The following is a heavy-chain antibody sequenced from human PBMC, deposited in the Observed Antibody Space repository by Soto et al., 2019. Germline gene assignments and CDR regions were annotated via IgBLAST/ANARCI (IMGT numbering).Heavy chain of an antibody. CDR1: GYNFNTYG. CDR3: ARDRDYSHTDADIDY. V-gene: IGHV1-18*01. J-gene: IGHJ4*02. D-gene: IGHD3-16*01. CDR2: ISGYNGYT. Sequence: QVQLMQSGAEVRRPGTSMRISCTTSGYNFNTYGIIWVRQAPGQGLEWMGWISGYNGYTKYSQNFKDRVTLSTDPSTSTAFLELRNLRSGYTALYFCARDRDYSHTDADIDYSGQGTLVTVSS.